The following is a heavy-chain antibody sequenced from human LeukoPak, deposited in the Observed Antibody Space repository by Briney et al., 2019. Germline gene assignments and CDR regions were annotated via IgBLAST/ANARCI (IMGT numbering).Heavy chain of an antibody. V-gene: IGHV1-69*13. J-gene: IGHJ4*02. Sequence: ASVKVSCKASGGTFSSYAISWVRQAPGQGLEWMGGIIPIFGTANYAQKFQGRVTITADESTSTAYMELSSLRSEDTAVYYCARVLARYNGGNSSDYWGQGTLVTVSS. D-gene: IGHD4-23*01. CDR3: ARVLARYNGGNSSDY. CDR2: IIPIFGTA. CDR1: GGTFSSYA.